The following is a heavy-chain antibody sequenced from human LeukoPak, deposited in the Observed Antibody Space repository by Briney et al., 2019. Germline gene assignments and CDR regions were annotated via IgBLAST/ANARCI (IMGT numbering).Heavy chain of an antibody. J-gene: IGHJ6*02. V-gene: IGHV5-51*01. D-gene: IGHD3-22*01. CDR3: ARPRMGYYDSSVERTGYYYGMDV. CDR1: GYSFTSYW. CDR2: IYPGDSDT. Sequence: GESLKISCKGSGYSFTSYWIGWVRQMPGKGLEWMGIIYPGDSDTRYSPSFQGQVTISADKSISTAYLQWSSLKASDTAMYYCARPRMGYYDSSVERTGYYYGMDVWGQGTTVTVSS.